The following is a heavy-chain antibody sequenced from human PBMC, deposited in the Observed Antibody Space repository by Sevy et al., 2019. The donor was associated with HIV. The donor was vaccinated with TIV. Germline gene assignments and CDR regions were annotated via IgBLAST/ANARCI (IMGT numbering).Heavy chain of an antibody. V-gene: IGHV3-30*03. CDR2: ISYDGSNK. D-gene: IGHD4-17*01. CDR3: ARNGDYPPLTHTFFDY. J-gene: IGHJ4*02. Sequence: GGSLRLSCAASGFTFSSYGMHWVRQAPGKGLEWVAVISYDGSNKYYADSVKGRFTISRDNSKNPLYLQMNSLRAEDTAVYYCARNGDYPPLTHTFFDYWGQGTLVTVSS. CDR1: GFTFSSYG.